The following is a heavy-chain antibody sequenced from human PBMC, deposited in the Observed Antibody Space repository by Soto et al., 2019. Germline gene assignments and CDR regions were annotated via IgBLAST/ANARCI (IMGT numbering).Heavy chain of an antibody. V-gene: IGHV1-2*02. J-gene: IGHJ6*02. CDR2: INPNSGGT. CDR3: ARDKAVFGIAARELEV. D-gene: IGHD6-6*01. Sequence: ASVKVSCKASGGTFSSYAISWVRQAPGQGLEWMGGINPNSGGTNYAQKFQGRVTMTRDTSISTAYMELSRLRSDDTAVYYCARDKAVFGIAARELEVWGQGITVTVSS. CDR1: GGTFSSYA.